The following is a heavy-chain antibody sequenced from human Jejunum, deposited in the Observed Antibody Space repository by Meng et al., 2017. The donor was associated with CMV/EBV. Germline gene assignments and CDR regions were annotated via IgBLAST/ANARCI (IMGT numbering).Heavy chain of an antibody. CDR3: AKKGLDREYNYGVDV. V-gene: IGHV3-30*02. Sequence: FTFSSYGMHWVRQAPGKGLECVAFIRYDGSNKYYEDSVKARFTISRDNSKNTLFLQMNSLRPEDSAVYYCAKKGLDREYNYGVDVWGQGTTVTVSS. CDR2: IRYDGSNK. J-gene: IGHJ6*02. CDR1: FTFSSYG. D-gene: IGHD3/OR15-3a*01.